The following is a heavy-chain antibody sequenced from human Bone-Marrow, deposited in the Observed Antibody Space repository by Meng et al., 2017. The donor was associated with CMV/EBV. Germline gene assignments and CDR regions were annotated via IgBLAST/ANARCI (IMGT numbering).Heavy chain of an antibody. Sequence: GESLKISCAASGFNFSSYAMSWVRQAPGKGLEWVSTISASADSTYYADSVKGRFTISRDNSKNRLYLHIDRLRAEDTAVYYCARGAYYGGNSKVFSYWGQGTLVTVSS. CDR3: ARGAYYGGNSKVFSY. D-gene: IGHD4-23*01. CDR2: ISASADST. V-gene: IGHV3-23*01. CDR1: GFNFSSYA. J-gene: IGHJ4*02.